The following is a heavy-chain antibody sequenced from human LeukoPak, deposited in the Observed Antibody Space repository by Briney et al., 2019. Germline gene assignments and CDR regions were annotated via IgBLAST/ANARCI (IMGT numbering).Heavy chain of an antibody. Sequence: ASAKVSCKASGYTFTDYAMNWVRQAPGQGLEWMGWINTNTGNPTYAQGFTGRFVFSLDTSVSTAYLQISSLKAEDTAVYYCAKLGYCSGGRCYGFDYWGQGTLVTVSS. CDR1: GYTFTDYA. CDR2: INTNTGNP. J-gene: IGHJ4*02. CDR3: AKLGYCSGGRCYGFDY. V-gene: IGHV7-4-1*02. D-gene: IGHD2-15*01.